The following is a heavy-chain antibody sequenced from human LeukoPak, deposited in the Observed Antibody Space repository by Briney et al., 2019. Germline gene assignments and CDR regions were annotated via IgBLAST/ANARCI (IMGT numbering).Heavy chain of an antibody. CDR3: AREVYDTGYFDY. CDR1: GYTFTSYA. CDR2: INTGNGNT. V-gene: IGHV1-3*04. D-gene: IGHD3-3*01. J-gene: IGHJ4*02. Sequence: ASVKVSCKASGYTFTSYAMHWVRQAPGQRLEWMGWINTGNGNTRYSQKFQGRVTTTRDTSASTAYMELSSLRSEDTAVYYCAREVYDTGYFDYWGQGTLVTVSS.